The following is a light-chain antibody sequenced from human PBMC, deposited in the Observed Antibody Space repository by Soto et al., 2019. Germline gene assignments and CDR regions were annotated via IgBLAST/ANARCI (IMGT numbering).Light chain of an antibody. J-gene: IGKJ1*01. Sequence: DIQMTQSPSTLSASVGDRVTITCRASQSISSGLAWYQQKPGKAPKFLIYKASRLQSGVPSRFSGSGSGTEFTLTISSLQPDDVATYYCQQYNNYWTFGQGTKVEIK. CDR2: KAS. V-gene: IGKV1-5*03. CDR1: QSISSG. CDR3: QQYNNYWT.